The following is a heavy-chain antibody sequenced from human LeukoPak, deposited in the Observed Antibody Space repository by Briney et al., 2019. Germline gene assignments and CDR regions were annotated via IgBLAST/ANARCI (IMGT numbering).Heavy chain of an antibody. CDR2: ISGSGGST. D-gene: IGHD5-18*01. V-gene: IGHV3-23*01. J-gene: IGHJ4*02. Sequence: GGSLRLSCAASGFTFSSYAMSWVRQAPGKGLEWVSAISGSGGSTYYADSVKGRFTISRDNAKNSLYLQMNSLRVEDTAVYYCARDLGYVDTAMVRFWGQGTLVTVSS. CDR1: GFTFSSYA. CDR3: ARDLGYVDTAMVRF.